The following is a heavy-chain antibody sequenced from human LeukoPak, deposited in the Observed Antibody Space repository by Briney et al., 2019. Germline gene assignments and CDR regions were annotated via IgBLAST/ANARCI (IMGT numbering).Heavy chain of an antibody. J-gene: IGHJ4*02. V-gene: IGHV4-39*01. CDR2: IYYTGST. Sequence: KPSETLSLTCAVSGASISGSGHYLGWIRQPPGKGLEWIGNIYYTGSTYYNASLQSRVTISIDMSKNQFSLRLSSVTAADTAMYYCVKSGGYGLIDYWGQGTLVTVSS. CDR1: GASISGSGHY. CDR3: VKSGGYGLIDY. D-gene: IGHD6-19*01.